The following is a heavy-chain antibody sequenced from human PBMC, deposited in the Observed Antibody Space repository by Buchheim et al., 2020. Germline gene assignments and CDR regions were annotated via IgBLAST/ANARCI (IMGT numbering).Heavy chain of an antibody. J-gene: IGHJ6*02. Sequence: EVQLVESGGGLVQPGGSLTLSCAASGFTFSGHWMSWVRQAPGKGLEWVANITQDGSEKHYVNSVEGRFIISRDNAKTSRYIQMNSLRAEDTAAYYCARVRDFVRDKYCFGMDVWGQGTT. CDR3: ARVRDFVRDKYCFGMDV. CDR2: ITQDGSEK. V-gene: IGHV3-7*04. CDR1: GFTFSGHW. D-gene: IGHD6-6*01.